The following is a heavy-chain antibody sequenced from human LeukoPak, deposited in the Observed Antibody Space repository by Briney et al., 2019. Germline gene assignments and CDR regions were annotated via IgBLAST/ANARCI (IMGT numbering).Heavy chain of an antibody. V-gene: IGHV3-11*01. CDR2: ISSSGSTI. D-gene: IGHD3-9*01. Sequence: GGSLRLSCAASGFTFSDYYMSWIRQAPGKGLEWVSHISSSGSTIYYADSVKGRFTISRDNAKNSLYLQMNSLRAEDTAVYYCSLSSILAADLYGMDVWGQGTTVTVSS. CDR3: SLSSILAADLYGMDV. J-gene: IGHJ6*02. CDR1: GFTFSDYY.